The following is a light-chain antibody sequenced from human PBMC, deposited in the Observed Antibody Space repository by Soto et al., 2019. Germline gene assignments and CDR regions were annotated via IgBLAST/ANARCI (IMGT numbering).Light chain of an antibody. J-gene: IGLJ1*01. CDR1: SSDGGGYNY. CDR2: EVS. V-gene: IGLV2-8*01. Sequence: QSALTQPPSASGSPGQSVTISCIGTSSDGGGYNYVSWYQQHPGKAPKLMIYEVSKRPSGVPDRFSGSKSGNTASLTVSGLQAEDEADYYCSSYAGSNNYVFGTGTKLTVL. CDR3: SSYAGSNNYV.